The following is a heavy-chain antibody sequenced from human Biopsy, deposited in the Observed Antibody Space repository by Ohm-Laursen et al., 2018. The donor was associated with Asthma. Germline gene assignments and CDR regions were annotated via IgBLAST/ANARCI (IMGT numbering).Heavy chain of an antibody. CDR3: ARTTYGHDGFDP. J-gene: IGHJ5*02. CDR1: GGFINIGDYY. D-gene: IGHD4-17*01. Sequence: SDTLSLTCTVSGGFINIGDYYWSWIRQHPVKGLEWIGHIYYSGSTYYNPSLKSRVSISLDTSKNQFSLSLTSVTAADTAVYYCARTTYGHDGFDPWGQGTLVTVSS. V-gene: IGHV4-31*03. CDR2: IYYSGST.